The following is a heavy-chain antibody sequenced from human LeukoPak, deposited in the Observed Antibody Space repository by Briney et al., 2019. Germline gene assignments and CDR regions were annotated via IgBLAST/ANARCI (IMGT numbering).Heavy chain of an antibody. Sequence: EPGGSLILSCAASGFTFSSYSMNWVRQAPGEGLEWVSSISSSSSYIYYADSVKGRFTISRDNAKNSLYLQMNSLRAEDTAVYYCARGAYSSSWYDPWGQGTLVTVSS. V-gene: IGHV3-21*01. J-gene: IGHJ5*02. D-gene: IGHD6-13*01. CDR3: ARGAYSSSWYDP. CDR1: GFTFSSYS. CDR2: ISSSSSYI.